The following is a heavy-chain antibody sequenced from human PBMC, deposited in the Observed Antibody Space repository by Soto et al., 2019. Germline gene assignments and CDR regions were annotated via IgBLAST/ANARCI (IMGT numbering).Heavy chain of an antibody. Sequence: QVQLVESGGGVVQPGRSLRLSCAASGFTFSSYGMHWVRQAPGKGLEWVAVRWDAGSNKYYADSVKGRFTISRDNSKNPLYLQMNSLRADDTAGYYCARDGYCSGGSCYSDPFFDYWGQGTLVTVSS. CDR1: GFTFSSYG. D-gene: IGHD2-15*01. CDR3: ARDGYCSGGSCYSDPFFDY. J-gene: IGHJ4*02. V-gene: IGHV3-33*01. CDR2: RWDAGSNK.